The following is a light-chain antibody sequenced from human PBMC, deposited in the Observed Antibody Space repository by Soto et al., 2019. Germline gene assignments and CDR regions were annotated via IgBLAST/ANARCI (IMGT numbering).Light chain of an antibody. Sequence: DIQMTQSPSSVSASVGDRATITCRASRGISSWLGWYQQKAGKAPKLLLYSASSLQSGVSSRFSGNGSGTDFTLTISSLQPEDSATYYCQQASSFPLTFGGGTKVDIK. CDR2: SAS. V-gene: IGKV1-12*01. J-gene: IGKJ4*01. CDR3: QQASSFPLT. CDR1: RGISSW.